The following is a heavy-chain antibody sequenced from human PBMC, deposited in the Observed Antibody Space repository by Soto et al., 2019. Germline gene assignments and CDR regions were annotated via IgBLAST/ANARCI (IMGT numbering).Heavy chain of an antibody. J-gene: IGHJ4*02. CDR3: VRVENDLNYFDY. V-gene: IGHV3-21*01. CDR1: GFTFSTYT. Sequence: PGGSLRLSCAASGFTFSTYTMNWVRQAPGKGLEWVSSISRTRTYIYYADSVKGRFTISRDDAKNSLYLQMHSLRAEDTAVYYCVRVENDLNYFDYWGQGALVTVSS. CDR2: ISRTRTYI.